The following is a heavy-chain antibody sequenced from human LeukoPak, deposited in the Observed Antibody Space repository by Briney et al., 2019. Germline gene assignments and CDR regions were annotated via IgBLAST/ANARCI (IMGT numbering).Heavy chain of an antibody. D-gene: IGHD3-22*01. CDR3: ARDPAHYDRGGYRYYYHGLDV. Sequence: GGSLRLSCAASGFTFSLYWMNWVRQAPGKGLEWVANIKEDGSENSYAGSVKGRFTVSRDNAKNALYLQMNSLGAEDTAVYYCARDPAHYDRGGYRYYYHGLDVWGQGTTVTVSS. V-gene: IGHV3-7*01. CDR1: GFTFSLYW. CDR2: IKEDGSEN. J-gene: IGHJ6*02.